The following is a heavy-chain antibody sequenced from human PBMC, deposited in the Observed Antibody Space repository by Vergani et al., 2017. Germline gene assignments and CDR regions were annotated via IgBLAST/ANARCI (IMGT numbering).Heavy chain of an antibody. CDR2: IYHTGRP. Sequence: QVQLQQWGGGLLKPSETLSLTCVVNGGSFTSYHWTWIRQSPGEGLEWVGDIYHTGRPYYNPSLKSRLTMSVDKSRNQFSLPLNSVTATDTAIYFCARVNTETNGHLYYYYYMDVWGQGTAVTVS. V-gene: IGHV4-34*01. D-gene: IGHD4-11*01. J-gene: IGHJ6*03. CDR1: GGSFTSYH. CDR3: ARVNTETNGHLYYYYYMDV.